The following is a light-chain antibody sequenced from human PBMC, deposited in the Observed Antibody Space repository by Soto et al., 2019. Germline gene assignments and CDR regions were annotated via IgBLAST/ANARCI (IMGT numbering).Light chain of an antibody. Sequence: QSALTQPPSASGSPGQSVTISCTGTSSDVGGYNYVSWYQQHPGKAPKLMIYEVSKRPSGVPDRFSGSKSGNTASLTVSGLQAEDAADYYSSSYAGSHVVFGGGTKLTVL. CDR1: SSDVGGYNY. CDR2: EVS. CDR3: SSYAGSHVV. J-gene: IGLJ2*01. V-gene: IGLV2-8*01.